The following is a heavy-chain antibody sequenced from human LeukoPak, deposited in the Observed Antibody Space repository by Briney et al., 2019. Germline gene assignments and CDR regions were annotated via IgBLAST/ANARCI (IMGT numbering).Heavy chain of an antibody. Sequence: VKVSCKASGYTFTSYAMNWVRQAPGQGLEWMGWINTNTGNPTYAQDFTGRVVFSLDTSFNTAYLQMYSLKAEDTAVYYCARGGCSSTTCPLEYWGQGTLVTVSS. J-gene: IGHJ4*02. V-gene: IGHV7-4-1*01. CDR1: GYTFTSYA. CDR3: ARGGCSSTTCPLEY. CDR2: INTNTGNP. D-gene: IGHD2-2*01.